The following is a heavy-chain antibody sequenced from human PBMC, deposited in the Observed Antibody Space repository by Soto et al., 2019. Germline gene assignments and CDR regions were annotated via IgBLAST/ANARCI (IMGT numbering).Heavy chain of an antibody. V-gene: IGHV4-4*07. CDR2: IYATGST. CDR1: GAPLAGYY. Sequence: SETLSLTCNVSGAPLAGYYWSWIRQPPGKGLEWIGRIYATGSTDYNPSLKSRLTMSVDMSKKQFSLTLRSVTAADTAMYYCVRDGTKNLRDWFDPWGQGSLVTVSS. CDR3: VRDGTKNLRDWFDP. D-gene: IGHD1-1*01. J-gene: IGHJ5*02.